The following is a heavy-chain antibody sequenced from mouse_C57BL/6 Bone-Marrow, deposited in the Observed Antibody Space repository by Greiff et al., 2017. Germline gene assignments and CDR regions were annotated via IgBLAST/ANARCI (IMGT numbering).Heavy chain of an antibody. CDR3: ARWGDYDGVYYLDY. J-gene: IGHJ4*01. D-gene: IGHD2-4*01. V-gene: IGHV1-64*01. CDR1: GYTFTSYW. Sequence: QVQLQQPGAELVKPGASVKLSCKASGYTFTSYWMHWVKQRPGQGLEWIGMIHPNGGSTNYNEKFKSKATLTVDKSSSTAYMQLSSLTSEDSAVYYCARWGDYDGVYYLDYWGQGTTVTVSS. CDR2: IHPNGGST.